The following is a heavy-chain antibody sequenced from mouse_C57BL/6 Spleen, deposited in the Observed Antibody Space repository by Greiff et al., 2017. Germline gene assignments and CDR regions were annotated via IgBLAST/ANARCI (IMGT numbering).Heavy chain of an antibody. J-gene: IGHJ2*01. D-gene: IGHD1-1*01. CDR3: ARVYGSSFFYFDY. Sequence: QVQLQQPGAELVMPGASVKLSCKASGYTFTSYWMPWVKQRPGQGLEWIGEIDPSDSYTNYNQKIKGKSTLTVDKSSSTAYMQLSSLTSEDSAVYYCARVYGSSFFYFDYWGQGTTLTVSS. V-gene: IGHV1-69*01. CDR1: GYTFTSYW. CDR2: IDPSDSYT.